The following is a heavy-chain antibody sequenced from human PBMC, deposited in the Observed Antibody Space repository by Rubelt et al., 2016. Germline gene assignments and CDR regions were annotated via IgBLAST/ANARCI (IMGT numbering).Heavy chain of an antibody. V-gene: IGHV3-21*04. D-gene: IGHD3-16*01. CDR3: AKDPFGPPYYFDY. CDR2: ISSTSDYI. J-gene: IGHJ4*02. Sequence: GKGLEWVSSISSTSDYIYYADSVKGRFTISRDNSKNTLYLQMNSLRAEDTAVYYCAKDPFGPPYYFDYWGQGTLVTVSS.